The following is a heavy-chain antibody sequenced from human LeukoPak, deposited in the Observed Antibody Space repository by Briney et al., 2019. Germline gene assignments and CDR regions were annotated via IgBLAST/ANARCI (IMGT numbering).Heavy chain of an antibody. Sequence: GRSLRLSCAASGFTLSSYGMHWVRQAPGKGLEWVAVISYDGSNKYYADSVKGRFTTSRDNAKNSLYLQMNSPRAEDTAVYYCARHLQIYSSYLFFDYWGQGTLVTVSS. D-gene: IGHD6-6*01. V-gene: IGHV3-30*03. CDR1: GFTLSSYG. J-gene: IGHJ4*02. CDR2: ISYDGSNK. CDR3: ARHLQIYSSYLFFDY.